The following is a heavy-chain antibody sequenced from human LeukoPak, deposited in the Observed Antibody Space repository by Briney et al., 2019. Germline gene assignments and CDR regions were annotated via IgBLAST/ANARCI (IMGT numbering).Heavy chain of an antibody. CDR1: GFAVSSNY. CDR2: IKSKTDDGTT. CDR3: TTDPYTTPGYIDY. Sequence: GGSLRLSCAASGFAVSSNYISWVRQAPGKGLEWVGRIKSKTDDGTTDYAAPMKGRFTISRDDSKNMLYLQMNSLKIEDTAVYYCTTDPYTTPGYIDYWGQGTLVTVSS. D-gene: IGHD2-2*02. J-gene: IGHJ4*02. V-gene: IGHV3-15*01.